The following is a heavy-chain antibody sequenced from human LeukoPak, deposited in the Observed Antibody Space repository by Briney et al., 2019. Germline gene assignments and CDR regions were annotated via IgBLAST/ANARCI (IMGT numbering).Heavy chain of an antibody. CDR2: TNTDGSST. CDR3: ARDPEQPREVANFDY. J-gene: IGHJ4*02. D-gene: IGHD2-15*01. Sequence: PGGSLRLSCAASGFTFSSYWMHWVRQAPGKGLVWVSRTNTDGSSTSYADSVKGRFTISRDNAKNTLYLQMNSLRAEDTAVYYCARDPEQPREVANFDYWGQGTMATVSS. V-gene: IGHV3-74*01. CDR1: GFTFSSYW.